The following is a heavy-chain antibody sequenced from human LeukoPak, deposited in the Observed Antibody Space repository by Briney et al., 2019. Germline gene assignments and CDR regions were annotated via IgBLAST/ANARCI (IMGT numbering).Heavy chain of an antibody. V-gene: IGHV3-23*01. Sequence: PGGSLRLSCAASGITFSSYAMSWVRQAPGKGLEWVSAISGSGGSTYYADSVKGRFTISRDNSKNTLYLQMNSLRAEDTAVYYCAKGGDYAVYYFDYWGQGTLVTVSP. D-gene: IGHD2-21*02. CDR2: ISGSGGST. CDR3: AKGGDYAVYYFDY. CDR1: GITFSSYA. J-gene: IGHJ4*02.